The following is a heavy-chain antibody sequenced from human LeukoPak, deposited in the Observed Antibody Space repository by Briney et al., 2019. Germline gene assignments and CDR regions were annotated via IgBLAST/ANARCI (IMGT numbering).Heavy chain of an antibody. CDR1: GYSISNGYH. CDR2: IYNTGST. Sequence: SETLSLTCTVSGYSISNGYHWGWIRQSPGKGLEWLGSIYNTGSTNYNPSLKSRVTISVDTSKNQFSLKLSSVTAADTAVYYCARGLGWNDRHWFDPWGQGTLVTVSS. J-gene: IGHJ5*02. CDR3: ARGLGWNDRHWFDP. V-gene: IGHV4-38-2*02. D-gene: IGHD1-1*01.